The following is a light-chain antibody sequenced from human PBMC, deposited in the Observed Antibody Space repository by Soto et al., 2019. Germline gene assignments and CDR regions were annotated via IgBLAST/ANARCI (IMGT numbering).Light chain of an antibody. CDR2: AAS. CDR1: QSISTY. CDR3: QQSYSTPPT. V-gene: IGKV1-39*01. J-gene: IGKJ4*01. Sequence: DIQLTQSPSPLSASVGDRVAITCLASQSISTYLNWYQQKPGKAPKLMIFAASSLQSGVPSRFSGSGSGTDFTLTISSLQPEDFATYYCQQSYSTPPTFGGGTKVDIK.